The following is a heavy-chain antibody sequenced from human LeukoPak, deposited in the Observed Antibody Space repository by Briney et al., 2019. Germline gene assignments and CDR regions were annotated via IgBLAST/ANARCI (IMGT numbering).Heavy chain of an antibody. V-gene: IGHV4-39*01. CDR3: ARRLQPTFYDSSGLIDY. CDR1: GGSISSSSYY. CDR2: NYYSGST. Sequence: PSETLSLSCTVSGGSISSSSYYWGWIRQPPGKGLKWIESNYYSGSTYYNPSLKSRVTISVDTSKNQFSLKLSSVTAADTAVYYCARRLQPTFYDSSGLIDYWGQGTLVTVSS. J-gene: IGHJ4*02. D-gene: IGHD3-22*01.